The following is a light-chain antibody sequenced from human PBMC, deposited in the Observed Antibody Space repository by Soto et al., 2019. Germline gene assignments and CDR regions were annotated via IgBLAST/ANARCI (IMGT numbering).Light chain of an antibody. V-gene: IGKV3-11*01. CDR1: QGVGTY. Sequence: EIVLTQSPATLSLSPGERATLSCRASQGVGTYLAWYQQKPGQAPRLLIYDASNRATGIPARFSGSGSATDFKLTISSLEPEDFAVYYCQPRSNWPPFTFGPGTKVDIK. CDR2: DAS. CDR3: QPRSNWPPFT. J-gene: IGKJ3*01.